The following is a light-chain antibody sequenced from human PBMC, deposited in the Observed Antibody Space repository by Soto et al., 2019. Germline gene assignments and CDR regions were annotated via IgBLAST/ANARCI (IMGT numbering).Light chain of an antibody. CDR1: QTVKSN. J-gene: IGKJ4*01. CDR2: DVS. CDR3: QQYNSWPLT. Sequence: EVVMTQSPATLSVSPGERATLSCRASQTVKSNLAWYQQKPGQAPRLLIYDVSTRATGIPATFSGSGSGTEFTLTINCLQSEDFAVYYCQQYNSWPLTFGGGTKVEIK. V-gene: IGKV3-15*01.